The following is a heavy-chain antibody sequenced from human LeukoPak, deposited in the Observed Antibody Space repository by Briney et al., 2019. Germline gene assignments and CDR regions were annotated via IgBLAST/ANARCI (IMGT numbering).Heavy chain of an antibody. CDR3: ARNGYYSADY. CDR2: IDHSGST. J-gene: IGHJ4*02. D-gene: IGHD4-17*01. Sequence: SETLSLTCTVSGDSISGGGYYWSWIRQPPGKGLEWIGYIDHSGSTYHNPSLKSRVTISVDKSKNQFSLKLSSVTATDTAIYFCARNGYYSADYWGQGTLVTVSS. CDR1: GDSISGGGYY. V-gene: IGHV4-30-2*01.